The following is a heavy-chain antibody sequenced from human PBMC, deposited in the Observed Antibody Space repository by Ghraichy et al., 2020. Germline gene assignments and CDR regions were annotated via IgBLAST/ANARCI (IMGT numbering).Heavy chain of an antibody. CDR2: IYYSGST. CDR3: ARMMCSSGSCYACDY. V-gene: IGHV4-31*03. D-gene: IGHD2-15*01. J-gene: IGHJ4*02. CDR1: GASMSSGGYY. Sequence: LALTCTVSGASMSSGGYYWSWSRQHPGRGLEWIGYIYYSGSTYYNPSLKSRVTISVDTSKNQFSLKLSSVTAADTAVYYCARMMCSSGSCYACDYWGQGTLVTVSS.